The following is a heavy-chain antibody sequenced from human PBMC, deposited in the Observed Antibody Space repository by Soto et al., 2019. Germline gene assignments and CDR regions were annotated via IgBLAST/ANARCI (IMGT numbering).Heavy chain of an antibody. Sequence: PSETLSLTCTVSGDPLSSYYWSWIRQPPGKGLEWIGYIYHSGNTNYNPSLKSRVTISVDTSKNQFSLKLSSVTAADTAVYYCARQHRYCSGGSCYLVWFDSWGQGTLVTVSS. V-gene: IGHV4-59*08. CDR2: IYHSGNT. CDR1: GDPLSSYY. J-gene: IGHJ5*01. CDR3: ARQHRYCSGGSCYLVWFDS. D-gene: IGHD2-15*01.